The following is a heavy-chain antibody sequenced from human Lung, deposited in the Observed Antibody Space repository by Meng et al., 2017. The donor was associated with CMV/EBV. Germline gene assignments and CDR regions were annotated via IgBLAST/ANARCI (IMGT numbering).Heavy chain of an antibody. CDR3: ARGVGYWSSTSCQVWFDP. Sequence: ASVXVSXKASGYTVTGYYMHWVRQAPGQGLEWMGWINPNSGGTNYAQKFQGRVTMTRDTSISTAYMELSRLRSDDTAVYYCARGVGYWSSTSCQVWFDPWGQGXLVTFSS. V-gene: IGHV1-2*02. J-gene: IGHJ5*02. CDR2: INPNSGGT. CDR1: GYTVTGYY. D-gene: IGHD2-2*01.